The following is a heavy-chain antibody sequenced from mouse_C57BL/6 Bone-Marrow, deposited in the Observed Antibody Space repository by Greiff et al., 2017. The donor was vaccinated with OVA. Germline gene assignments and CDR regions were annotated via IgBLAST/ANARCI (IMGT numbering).Heavy chain of an antibody. CDR2: INPSNGGT. Sequence: VQLQQSGTELVKPGASVKLSCKASGYTFTSYWMHWVKQRPGQGLEWIGNINPSNGGTNYNEKFKSKATLTVDKSSSTAYMQLSSLTSEDSAVYYCARRDYGSSYVFDYWGQGTTLTVSS. D-gene: IGHD1-1*01. CDR3: ARRDYGSSYVFDY. V-gene: IGHV1-53*01. CDR1: GYTFTSYW. J-gene: IGHJ2*01.